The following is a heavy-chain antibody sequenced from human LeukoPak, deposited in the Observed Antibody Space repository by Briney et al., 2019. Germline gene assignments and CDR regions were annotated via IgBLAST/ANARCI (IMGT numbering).Heavy chain of an antibody. Sequence: GASVKVSCKASGYTFTSYDINWVRQATGQGLEWMGWMNPNSGNTGYAQKFQGRVTMTRNTSISTAYMELSRLRSDDTAVYYCARGRTARPFYYYMDVWGKGTTVTVSS. J-gene: IGHJ6*03. CDR2: MNPNSGNT. CDR3: ARGRTARPFYYYMDV. CDR1: GYTFTSYD. D-gene: IGHD6-6*01. V-gene: IGHV1-8*01.